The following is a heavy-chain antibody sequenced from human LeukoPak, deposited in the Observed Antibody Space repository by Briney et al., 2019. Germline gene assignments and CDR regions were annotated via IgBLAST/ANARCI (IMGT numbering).Heavy chain of an antibody. D-gene: IGHD6-25*01. Sequence: GASVKVSCKASGYTFTSYDINWVRQATGQGLEWMGWMNPNSGNTGYAQKFQGRVTITRNTSISTAYMELSSLRSEDTAVYYCARLRGSAYYYYYMDVWGKGTTVTVSS. CDR2: MNPNSGNT. CDR3: ARLRGSAYYYYYMDV. CDR1: GYTFTSYD. V-gene: IGHV1-8*03. J-gene: IGHJ6*03.